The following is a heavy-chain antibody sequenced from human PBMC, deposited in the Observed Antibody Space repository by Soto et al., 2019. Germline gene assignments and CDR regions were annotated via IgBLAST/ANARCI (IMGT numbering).Heavy chain of an antibody. V-gene: IGHV3-21*01. CDR3: ARDAISPSTMKPRYSYAMDF. J-gene: IGHJ6*02. Sequence: GGSLRLSCSASGFTFRANTMRWVRQAPGKGLEWVSSIGGSTGSIYYGDSVKGRLTISRDDAKNSLYMQMSSMRDEDTAVYFSARDAISPSTMKPRYSYAMDFCCPGPTLTVSS. CDR2: IGGSTGSI. CDR1: GFTFRANT. D-gene: IGHD3-22*01.